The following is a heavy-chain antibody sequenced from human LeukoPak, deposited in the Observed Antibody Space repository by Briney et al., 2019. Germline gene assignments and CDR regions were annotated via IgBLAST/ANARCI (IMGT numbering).Heavy chain of an antibody. CDR3: ARGLFPSSWRYYYYMDV. J-gene: IGHJ6*03. Sequence: KPSETLSLTCAVYGGSFSGYYWSWIRQPPGKGLEWIGGINHSGSTNYNPSLKSRVTISVDTSKNQFSLKLSSVTVADTAVYYCARGLFPSSWRYYYYMDVWGKGTTATVSS. D-gene: IGHD3-3*01. V-gene: IGHV4-34*01. CDR2: INHSGST. CDR1: GGSFSGYY.